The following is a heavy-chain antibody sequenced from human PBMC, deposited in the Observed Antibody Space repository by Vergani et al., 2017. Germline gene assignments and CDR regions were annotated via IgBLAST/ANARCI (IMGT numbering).Heavy chain of an antibody. CDR3: ARGNLAATGIDS. V-gene: IGHV3-11*04. D-gene: IGHD6-13*01. Sequence: QVQLVESGGGLVKPGGSLRLSCAGSGFTFSDYYVTWIRQAPGKGLECVSYISATGSHKYYTDAVRGRFTISRDNARNSVVLQMKSLRVEDTAVYYCARGNLAATGIDSWGQGTQVSVSS. CDR1: GFTFSDYY. J-gene: IGHJ4*02. CDR2: ISATGSHK.